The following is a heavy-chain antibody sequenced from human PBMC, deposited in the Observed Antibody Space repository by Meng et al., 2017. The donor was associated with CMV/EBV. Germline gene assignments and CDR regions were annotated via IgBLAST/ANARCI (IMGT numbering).Heavy chain of an antibody. CDR1: GFTFNNAW. CDR2: IRSKADGGTI. D-gene: IGHD5-24*01. V-gene: IGHV3-15*01. J-gene: IGHJ4*02. Sequence: GESLKISCAASGFTFNNAWMNWVRQAPGKGLEWVGRIRSKADGGTIDYAAPVKGRFTISRDDSKDTLYLQMNSLKTEDTAIYYCTTRRDGCNTHWGQGTLVTVSS. CDR3: TTRRDGCNTH.